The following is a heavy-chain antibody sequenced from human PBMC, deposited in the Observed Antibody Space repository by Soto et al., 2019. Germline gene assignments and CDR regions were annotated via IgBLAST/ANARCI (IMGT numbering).Heavy chain of an antibody. J-gene: IGHJ4*02. V-gene: IGHV4-39*01. Sequence: SETLSLTCTVSGVSLRSSTYYWGWIRQPPGKGLEWIGSIWYSGSTYYSPSLKSRVTISEDKAKNQFSLKLNSVTAADTAVYYCARSRGFGEDRYYFDYWGQGTLVTVSS. D-gene: IGHD3-10*01. CDR1: GVSLRSSTYY. CDR2: IWYSGST. CDR3: ARSRGFGEDRYYFDY.